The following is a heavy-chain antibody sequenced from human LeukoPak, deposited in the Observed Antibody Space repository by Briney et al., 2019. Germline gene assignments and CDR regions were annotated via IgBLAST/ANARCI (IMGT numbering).Heavy chain of an antibody. V-gene: IGHV3-30*04. CDR2: ISYDGSNK. CDR3: ARSIITGSYSNIVIDY. CDR1: GFTFSSYA. Sequence: PGGSLRLSCAASGFTFSSYAMHWVRQAPGKGLEWVAVISYDGSNKYYADSVKGRFTISRDNSKNTLYLQMNSLRAEDTAVYYCARSIITGSYSNIVIDYWGQGTLVTVSS. D-gene: IGHD1-26*01. J-gene: IGHJ4*02.